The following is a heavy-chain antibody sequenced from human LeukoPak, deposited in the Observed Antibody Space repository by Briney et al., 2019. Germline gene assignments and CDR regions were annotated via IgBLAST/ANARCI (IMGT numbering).Heavy chain of an antibody. D-gene: IGHD3-22*01. CDR3: ARDGNIPVVDIGWHFDL. CDR1: GFTFSSYG. CDR2: TSTSGSTI. Sequence: HPGGSLRLSCAASGFTFSSYGMHWVRQAPGKGLEWVSCTSTSGSTIYYADSVKGRFTISRDNAKNSLYLQMNSLRAEDTAVYYCARDGNIPVVDIGWHFDLWGRGTLVTVSS. J-gene: IGHJ2*01. V-gene: IGHV3-48*04.